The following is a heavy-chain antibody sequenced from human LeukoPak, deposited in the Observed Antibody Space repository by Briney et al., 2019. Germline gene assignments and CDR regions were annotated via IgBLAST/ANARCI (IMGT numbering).Heavy chain of an antibody. D-gene: IGHD3-22*01. CDR2: IIPIFGTA. J-gene: IGHJ4*02. Sequence: ASVRFSCKASGGTFSSYAISWVRQAPGQGLEWMGGIIPIFGTANYAQKFQGRVTITADESTSTAYMELSSLRSEDTAVYYCASPTYDSSGYSAFDYWGQGTLVTVSS. CDR1: GGTFSSYA. V-gene: IGHV1-69*13. CDR3: ASPTYDSSGYSAFDY.